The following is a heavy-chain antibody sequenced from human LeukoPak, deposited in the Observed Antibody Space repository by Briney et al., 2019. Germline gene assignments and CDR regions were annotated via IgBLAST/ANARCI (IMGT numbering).Heavy chain of an antibody. J-gene: IGHJ4*02. CDR1: GGSVSSGSYY. CDR2: IYYSGST. V-gene: IGHV4-61*01. Sequence: PSETLSLTCTVSGGSVSSGSYYWSWIRQPPGKGLEWIGYIYYSGSTNYNPSLKSRVTISVDTSKNQFSLKLSSVTAADTAVYYCARGNQSPSSGWYRDWGQGTLVTVSS. D-gene: IGHD6-19*01. CDR3: ARGNQSPSSGWYRD.